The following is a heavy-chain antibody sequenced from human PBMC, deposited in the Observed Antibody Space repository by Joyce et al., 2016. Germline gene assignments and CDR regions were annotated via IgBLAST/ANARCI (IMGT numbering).Heavy chain of an antibody. CDR3: ARVGSSWSFGY. Sequence: QVQLQESGPGLVKHSETLSLTCTVSGDSIGTYYWNWIRQPPGKGLEWIGYIFYTGRTNDNPSLKSRVTMSVDMSKNQFSLNLNSVTAADTAVYYCARVGSSWSFGYWGQGTLVTVSS. CDR1: GDSIGTYY. D-gene: IGHD6-13*01. CDR2: IFYTGRT. J-gene: IGHJ4*02. V-gene: IGHV4-59*01.